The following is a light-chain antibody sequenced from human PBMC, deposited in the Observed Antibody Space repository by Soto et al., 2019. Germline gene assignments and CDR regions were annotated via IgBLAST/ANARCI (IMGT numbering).Light chain of an antibody. V-gene: IGLV2-8*01. CDR2: DVT. J-gene: IGLJ1*01. CDR3: SSFIDGNNLV. CDR1: SSDIGGYNS. Sequence: QSALTQSPSASGSPGQSVTISCTGTSSDIGGYNSVSWYQQHPGKAPKVMIYDVTKRPSGVPDRFSGSKSGNTASLTVSALQAEDEADHYCSSFIDGNNLVFGTGTKVTVL.